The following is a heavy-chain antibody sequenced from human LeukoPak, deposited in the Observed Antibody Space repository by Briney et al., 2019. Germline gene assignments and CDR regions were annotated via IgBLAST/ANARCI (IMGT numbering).Heavy chain of an antibody. J-gene: IGHJ4*02. CDR3: ARGPHYALGIYFDY. V-gene: IGHV4-4*07. CDR2: IYTSGST. D-gene: IGHD7-27*01. CDR1: GDSISSYY. Sequence: PSETLSLTCTVSGDSISSYYWSWIRQPAGKGLEYIGRIYTSGSTNYNPSLKSRVTMSVDTSKNQFSLKLSSVTAADTAVYYCARGPHYALGIYFDYWGQGTLVTVSS.